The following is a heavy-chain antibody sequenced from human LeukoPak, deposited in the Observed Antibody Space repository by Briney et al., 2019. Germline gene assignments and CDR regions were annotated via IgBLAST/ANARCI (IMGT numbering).Heavy chain of an antibody. J-gene: IGHJ4*02. CDR2: ISYDGSNK. CDR1: GFTFSSYA. Sequence: PGRSLRLSCAASGFTFSSYAMHWVRQAPGKGLEWVAVISYDGSNKYYADSVKGRFTISRDNSKNTLYLQMNSLRAEDTAVYYCARASGKDFWSGYYDYWGQGTLVTVSS. D-gene: IGHD3-3*01. V-gene: IGHV3-30-3*01. CDR3: ARASGKDFWSGYYDY.